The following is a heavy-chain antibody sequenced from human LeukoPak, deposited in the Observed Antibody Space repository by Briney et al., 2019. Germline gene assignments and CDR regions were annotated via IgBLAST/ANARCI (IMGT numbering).Heavy chain of an antibody. J-gene: IGHJ3*02. CDR3: ARDTRDAFDI. Sequence: PSETLSLTCTVSGGYISSGSYYWSWIRQPAGKGLEWIGYVYYSGNTNYNPSLKSRVTISLDTSKNQFSLKLRSVTAADTAVYYCARDTRDAFDIWGQGTMVTVSS. CDR1: GGYISSGSYY. V-gene: IGHV4-61*10. CDR2: VYYSGNT.